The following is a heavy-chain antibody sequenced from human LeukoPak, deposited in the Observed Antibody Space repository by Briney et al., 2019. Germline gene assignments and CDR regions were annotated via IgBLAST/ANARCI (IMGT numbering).Heavy chain of an antibody. D-gene: IGHD5-24*01. CDR2: IKEDGTET. CDR1: GFMFSSNW. J-gene: IGHJ4*02. Sequence: GGSLRLSRAASGFMFSSNWMSWVRLAPGKGLEWVANIKEDGTETYYVDSVKGRFTISRDNAKNLLYLQMNSLRVEDTAVYYCAKEGRSLQTYWGQGTLVTVSS. CDR3: AKEGRSLQTY. V-gene: IGHV3-7*03.